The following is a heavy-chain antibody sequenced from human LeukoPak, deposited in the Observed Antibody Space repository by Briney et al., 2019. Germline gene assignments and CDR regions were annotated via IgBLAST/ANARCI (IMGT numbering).Heavy chain of an antibody. CDR1: GFTFSSYE. J-gene: IGHJ2*01. D-gene: IGHD5-18*01. Sequence: GGSLRLSCAASGFTFSSYEMNWVRQAPGKGLEWVSYISSSSSTIYYADSVKGRFTISRDNAKNSLYLQMNSLRAEDTAVYYCARDPSGGYSYGFVWYFDLWGRGTLVTVSS. CDR2: ISSSSSTI. V-gene: IGHV3-48*03. CDR3: ARDPSGGYSYGFVWYFDL.